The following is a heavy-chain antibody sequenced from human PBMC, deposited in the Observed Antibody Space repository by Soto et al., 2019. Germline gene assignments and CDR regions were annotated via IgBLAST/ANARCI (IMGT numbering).Heavy chain of an antibody. CDR3: ARLRRTYWYFDL. J-gene: IGHJ2*01. CDR2: IYYSGST. CDR1: GGSISSSSYY. Sequence: QLQLQESGPGLVKPSETLSLTCTVSGGSISSSSYYWGWIRQPPGKGLEWIGSIYYSGSTYYNPSLKSRVTISVDTSKNQFSLKLSSVTAADTAVYYCARLRRTYWYFDLWGRGTLVTVSS. V-gene: IGHV4-39*01. D-gene: IGHD2-8*01.